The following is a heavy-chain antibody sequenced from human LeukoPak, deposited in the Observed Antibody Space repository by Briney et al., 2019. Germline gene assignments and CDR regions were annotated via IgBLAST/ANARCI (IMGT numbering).Heavy chain of an antibody. V-gene: IGHV1-18*01. D-gene: IGHD2-15*01. J-gene: IGHJ1*01. CDR3: ARDSADCSGGSCYSAEYFQH. CDR1: GYTFNNYG. Sequence: ASVMVSCKASGYTFNNYGISWVRQAPGQGLEWMGRISAYNGNTNYAQKVQGRVTMTTDTSTSTAYMELRSLRSDDTAVYYCARDSADCSGGSCYSAEYFQHWGQGTLVTVSS. CDR2: ISAYNGNT.